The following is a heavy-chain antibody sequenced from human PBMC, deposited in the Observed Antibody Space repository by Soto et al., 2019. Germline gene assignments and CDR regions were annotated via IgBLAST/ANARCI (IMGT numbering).Heavy chain of an antibody. J-gene: IGHJ6*01. Sequence: GGSLRLSCAASGFTFSSYAMSWVRQAPGKGLEWVSAISGSGGSTYYADSVKGRFTISRDNSKNTLYLQMNSLRAEDTAVYYCAKGVEYSGSDLYYYYYYGMEVWGQGTTVTVSS. CDR3: AKGVEYSGSDLYYYYYYGMEV. V-gene: IGHV3-23*01. CDR2: ISGSGGST. D-gene: IGHD6-6*01. CDR1: GFTFSSYA.